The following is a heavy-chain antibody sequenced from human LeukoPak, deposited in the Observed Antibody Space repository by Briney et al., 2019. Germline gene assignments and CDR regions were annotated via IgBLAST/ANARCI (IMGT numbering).Heavy chain of an antibody. CDR3: AMGGTIIQYDYYSYMDV. CDR1: GGTFSSYA. D-gene: IGHD1-7*01. V-gene: IGHV1-69*05. CDR2: IIPIFGTA. Sequence: SVKVSCKASGGTFSSYAINWVRQAPGQGLEWMGGIIPIFGTANYAQKFQGRVTITTDESTSTAYMELSSLRSEDTAVYYCAMGGTIIQYDYYSYMDVWGKGTTVTVSS. J-gene: IGHJ6*03.